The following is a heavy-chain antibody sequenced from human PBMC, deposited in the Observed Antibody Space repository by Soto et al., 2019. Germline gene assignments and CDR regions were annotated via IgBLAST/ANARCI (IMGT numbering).Heavy chain of an antibody. Sequence: EALLLESGGGLVQPGGSLRLSCAASGFTFTNFAMSWVRQAPGKGLEWVSGISGTGDSTYYADSVRGRFTISRDNSKNTLYLQMSRLRAEDTAVYYCAKEFQYYYGLGNNWFDPWGQGTLVTVSS. V-gene: IGHV3-23*01. CDR2: ISGTGDST. J-gene: IGHJ5*02. CDR1: GFTFTNFA. CDR3: AKEFQYYYGLGNNWFDP. D-gene: IGHD3-10*01.